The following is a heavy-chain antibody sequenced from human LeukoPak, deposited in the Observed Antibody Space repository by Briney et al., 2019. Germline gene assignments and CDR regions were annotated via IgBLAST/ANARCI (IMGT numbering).Heavy chain of an antibody. CDR2: INPNSGGT. CDR1: GYTFTGYY. V-gene: IGHV1-2*02. J-gene: IGHJ4*02. CDR3: ARDKSWDY. Sequence: ASVKVSCKASGYTFTGYYMHWVRQAPGQGLEWMGWINPNSGGTNYAQNFQGRVTMTRDTSIGTAYMELSRLRSDDTAVYYCARDKSWDYWGQGTLVTVSS.